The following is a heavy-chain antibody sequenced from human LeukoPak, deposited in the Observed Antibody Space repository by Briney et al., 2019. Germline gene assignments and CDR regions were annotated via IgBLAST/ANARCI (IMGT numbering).Heavy chain of an antibody. D-gene: IGHD5-18*01. CDR3: ARAFRGYSYGYTGKPYYFDY. CDR2: INHSGST. CDR1: GGSISTSAYY. Sequence: SETLSLTCIVSGGSISTSAYYWSWIRQPPGKGLEWIGEINHSGSTNYNPSLKSRVTISVDTSKNQFSLKLSSVTAADTAVYYCARAFRGYSYGYTGKPYYFDYWGQGTLVTVSS. V-gene: IGHV4-34*01. J-gene: IGHJ4*02.